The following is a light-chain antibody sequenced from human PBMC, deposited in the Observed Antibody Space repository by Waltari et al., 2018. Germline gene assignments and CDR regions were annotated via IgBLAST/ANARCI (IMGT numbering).Light chain of an antibody. CDR3: SSYAGSRKGV. CDR1: SSDVGNYKR. CDR2: AVS. V-gene: IGLV2-23*02. Sequence: QSALTQPASVSGSPGQSITISCTGTSSDVGNYKRVSWYQQHPGKAPQIMIYAVSKRPSRVSDRFSGSKSGDMSSRTISGLQPEDEAEYFCSSYAGSRKGVFGGGTKVTVL. J-gene: IGLJ2*01.